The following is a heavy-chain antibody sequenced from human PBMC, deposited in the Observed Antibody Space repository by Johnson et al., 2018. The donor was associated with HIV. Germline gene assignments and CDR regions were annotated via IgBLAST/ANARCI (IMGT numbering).Heavy chain of an antibody. J-gene: IGHJ3*02. CDR1: GFTFSAYW. D-gene: IGHD1-26*01. CDR2: IRQEGSEK. Sequence: VQLVESGGGLVQPGGSLRLSCAASGFTFSAYWMTWVRQAPGKGLEWVASIRQEGSEKYFIDSVKGRFTISRDNSKNMVDLQMNSLRIEDTAIYYCVKDSKRELLQGKDAFDIWGQGTMVTVSS. CDR3: VKDSKRELLQGKDAFDI. V-gene: IGHV3-7*01.